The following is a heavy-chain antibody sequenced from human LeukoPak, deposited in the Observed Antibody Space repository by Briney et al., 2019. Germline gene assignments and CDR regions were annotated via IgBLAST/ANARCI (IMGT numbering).Heavy chain of an antibody. J-gene: IGHJ4*02. D-gene: IGHD1-7*01. Sequence: GGSLRLSCAASGFTFSSYGMHWVRQAPGKGLEWVAFIRYDGSNKYYADSVKGRFTISRDNSKNTLYLQMNSLRAEDTAVYYCAKDPYENNWYYANFDYWGQGTLVTVSS. V-gene: IGHV3-30*02. CDR3: AKDPYENNWYYANFDY. CDR1: GFTFSSYG. CDR2: IRYDGSNK.